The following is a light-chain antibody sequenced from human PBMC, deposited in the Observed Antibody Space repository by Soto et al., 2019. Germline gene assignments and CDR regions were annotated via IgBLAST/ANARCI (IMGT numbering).Light chain of an antibody. Sequence: QSVLTQPPSVSGAPGQRVTISCTGSSSNIGAGYDEHWYQQLPGTAPKLLIYGNSNRPSGVPDRFSGSNSGTSASLAITGLQAEDEADYYCQSYDSSLSGYVFGTGTKLTVL. V-gene: IGLV1-40*01. CDR2: GNS. CDR3: QSYDSSLSGYV. CDR1: SSNIGAGYD. J-gene: IGLJ1*01.